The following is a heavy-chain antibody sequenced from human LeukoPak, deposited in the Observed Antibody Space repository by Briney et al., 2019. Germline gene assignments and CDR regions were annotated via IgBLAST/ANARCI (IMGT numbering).Heavy chain of an antibody. Sequence: SSETLSLTCTVSGGSITNSRYYWGWIRQPPGKGLEWIGNIYSSGSTYYGPSLKSRVTISVDTSTNQFSLKLSSVTAADAALYYCAKCYSFLDGFDIWGQGTMVSVSS. CDR3: AKCYSFLDGFDI. D-gene: IGHD2-15*01. CDR1: GGSITNSRYY. V-gene: IGHV4-39*01. J-gene: IGHJ3*02. CDR2: IYSSGST.